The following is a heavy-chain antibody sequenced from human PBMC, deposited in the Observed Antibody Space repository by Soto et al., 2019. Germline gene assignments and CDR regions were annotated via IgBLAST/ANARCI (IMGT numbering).Heavy chain of an antibody. CDR2: IHRGETI. V-gene: IGHV4-4*02. J-gene: IGHJ4*02. D-gene: IGHD3-16*01. CDR3: AGQVSYYIDY. Sequence: QVQLQESGPGLVKPSGTLSLTCAVSGDSISSGHWWSWVRQPPGKGLEWIGEIHRGETIYYSPSLKSRVTISMDQSNNQFSLTLISVTAADTAIYYCAGQVSYYIDYWGQGTLVTVSS. CDR1: GDSISSGHW.